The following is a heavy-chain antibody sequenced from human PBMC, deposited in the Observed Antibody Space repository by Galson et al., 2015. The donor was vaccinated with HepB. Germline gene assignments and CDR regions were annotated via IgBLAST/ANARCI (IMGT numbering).Heavy chain of an antibody. CDR3: AKDLESSSGYPPYYLHS. J-gene: IGHJ4*02. V-gene: IGHV3-23*01. CDR2: VSGSGRGT. D-gene: IGHD3-22*01. Sequence: SLRLSCAASGFTFSSYAMSWVRQAPGKGLEWVSAVSGSGRGTYYADSVKGRFTISRDNSKNTPYLQMNNLTVEDTAVYFCAKDLESSSGYPPYYLHSWGQGTLVSVSS. CDR1: GFTFSSYA.